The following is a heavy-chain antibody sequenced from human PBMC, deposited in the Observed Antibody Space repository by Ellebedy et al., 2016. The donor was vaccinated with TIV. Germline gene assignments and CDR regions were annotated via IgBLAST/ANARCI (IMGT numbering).Heavy chain of an antibody. CDR1: GFTFSDFG. CDR3: AADRDATGFVF. D-gene: IGHD1-1*01. Sequence: GESLKISCVTSGFTFSDFGLHWVRQAPGKGLEWVTFTTRDGQRKDYADSVKGRFTISRDNSKNTVFLQMDRLRAEDTAVYYCAADRDATGFVFWGRGALVTVSS. V-gene: IGHV3-30*02. J-gene: IGHJ4*02. CDR2: TTRDGQRK.